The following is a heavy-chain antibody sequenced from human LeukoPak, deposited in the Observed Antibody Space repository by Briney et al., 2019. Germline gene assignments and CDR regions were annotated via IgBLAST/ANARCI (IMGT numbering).Heavy chain of an antibody. CDR3: ARSPYYYDSSGYYYFDY. D-gene: IGHD3-22*01. CDR1: GFTVSSNY. V-gene: IGHV3-53*01. J-gene: IGHJ4*01. CDR2: IYSGGST. Sequence: GGSLRLSCAASGFTVSSNYMSWVRQAPGKGLEWVSVIYSGGSTYYADSVKGRFTISRDNSKNTLYLQMNSLRAEDTAVYYCARSPYYYDSSGYYYFDYWGQGTLVTVPS.